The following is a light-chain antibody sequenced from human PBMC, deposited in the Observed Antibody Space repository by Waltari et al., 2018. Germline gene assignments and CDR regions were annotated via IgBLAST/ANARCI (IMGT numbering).Light chain of an antibody. CDR1: QSLLHSNGYNY. Sequence: DILMTQSPLSLPVTPGEPASISCRSSQSLLHSNGYNYLDWCLQKPGQSPQVLIYLGSKRAAGVHDRFSGSGSGTDLTLNISRVEAEDVGVYYCMQILQPARTFGQGTRLEI. J-gene: IGKJ2*01. CDR3: MQILQPART. CDR2: LGS. V-gene: IGKV2-28*01.